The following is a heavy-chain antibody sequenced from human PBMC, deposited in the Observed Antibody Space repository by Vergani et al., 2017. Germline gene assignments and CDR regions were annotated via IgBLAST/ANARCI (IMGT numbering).Heavy chain of an antibody. CDR1: GFTFSTYA. J-gene: IGHJ4*02. D-gene: IGHD1-26*01. Sequence: EVQLLESGGSLKQPGGSVRLSCAASGFTFSTYAMHWVRQAPGKGLEWVSALTGGGGSTYYADSFKGRFIISRDNSRDTLYLQMNSLRPEDTATYYCVKDAGSYETFWESGGQGTLVTVSS. CDR2: LTGGGGST. CDR3: VKDAGSYETFWES. V-gene: IGHV3-23*01.